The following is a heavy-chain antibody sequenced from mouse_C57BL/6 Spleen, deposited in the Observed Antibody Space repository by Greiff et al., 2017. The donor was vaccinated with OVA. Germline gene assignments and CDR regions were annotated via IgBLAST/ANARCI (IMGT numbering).Heavy chain of an antibody. D-gene: IGHD2-5*01. CDR1: GFSLTSYG. Sequence: QVQLKESGPGLVAPSQSLSITCTVSGFSLTSYGVHWVRQPPGKGLEWLVVIWSDGGTTYNSALKSRLSISKDNSKSQVFLKMNNIQTDDTAMYDGARQDSNRVGNYAMDDWGQGTSVTVSS. J-gene: IGHJ4*01. CDR2: IWSDGGT. CDR3: ARQDSNRVGNYAMDD. V-gene: IGHV2-6-1*01.